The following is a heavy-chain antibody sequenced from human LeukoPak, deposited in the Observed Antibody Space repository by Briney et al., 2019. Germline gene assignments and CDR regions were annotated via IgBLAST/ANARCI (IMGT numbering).Heavy chain of an antibody. CDR2: IKQDGSEK. CDR1: GFTFSSYS. D-gene: IGHD1-26*01. V-gene: IGHV3-7*05. J-gene: IGHJ4*02. Sequence: GGSLRLSCAASGFTFSSYSMNWVRQAPGKGLEWVANIKQDGSEKHYVDSVKGRFTISRDDAKNSLYLQMNSLRADDTAVYYCARAYRYSYDYWGQGTLVTVSS. CDR3: ARAYRYSYDY.